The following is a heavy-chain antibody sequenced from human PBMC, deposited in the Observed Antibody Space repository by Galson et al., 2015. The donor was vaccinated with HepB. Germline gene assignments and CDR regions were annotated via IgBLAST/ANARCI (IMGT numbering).Heavy chain of an antibody. Sequence: SLRLSCAASGFTFSSYGMHWVRQAPGKGLEWVAFIRYDGSNKYYADSVKGRFTISRDNSKNTLYLQMNSLRAEDTAVYYCAKPSTPGPWKDIVVVVAATFPPDYWGQGTLVTVSS. CDR1: GFTFSSYG. V-gene: IGHV3-30*02. CDR2: IRYDGSNK. D-gene: IGHD2-15*01. CDR3: AKPSTPGPWKDIVVVVAATFPPDY. J-gene: IGHJ4*02.